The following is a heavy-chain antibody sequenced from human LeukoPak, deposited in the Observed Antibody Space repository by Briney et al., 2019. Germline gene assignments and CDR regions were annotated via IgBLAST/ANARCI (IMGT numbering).Heavy chain of an antibody. CDR1: GDSISSYY. D-gene: IGHD3-22*01. CDR2: IYYSGST. Sequence: PSETLSLTCNVSGDSISSYYWSWLRQPPGKELQWIGYIYYSGSTKYNPSLQSRVTLSVDTSKNLFFLNMNSMTAAGTAVYYCARGDGYYLYYWGPGTLVTVSS. J-gene: IGHJ4*02. V-gene: IGHV4-59*01. CDR3: ARGDGYYLYY.